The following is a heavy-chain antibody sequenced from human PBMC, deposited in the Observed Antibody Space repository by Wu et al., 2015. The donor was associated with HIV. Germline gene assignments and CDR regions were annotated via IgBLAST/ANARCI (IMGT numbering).Heavy chain of an antibody. Sequence: QVQLVQSGAEVKKPGTSVKVSCKASGYNFSTYDINWVRQAPGKGPEWMGWMNPKSGNSGYGQKFQGRVTMTRNTSIGTAYVELNGLRSEDTAVYYCARGPRKGGYYYFGMDVWGQGTTVSVSS. J-gene: IGHJ6*02. D-gene: IGHD3-10*01. CDR2: MNPKSGNS. CDR1: GYNFSTYD. CDR3: ARGPRKGGYYYFGMDV. V-gene: IGHV1-8*02.